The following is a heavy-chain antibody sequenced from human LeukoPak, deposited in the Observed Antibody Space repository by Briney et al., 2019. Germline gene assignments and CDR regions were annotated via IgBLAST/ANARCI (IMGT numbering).Heavy chain of an antibody. Sequence: GASVKVSCKASGGTFSSYAISWVRQAPGQGLEWMGGIIPIFGTANYAQKFQGRVTITADESTSTAYMELSSLRSEDTAVYYCASYDYCSRTSCYLGPSSYYYGMDVWGQGTTVTVSS. V-gene: IGHV1-69*13. CDR3: ASYDYCSRTSCYLGPSSYYYGMDV. CDR1: GGTFSSYA. D-gene: IGHD2-2*01. CDR2: IIPIFGTA. J-gene: IGHJ6*02.